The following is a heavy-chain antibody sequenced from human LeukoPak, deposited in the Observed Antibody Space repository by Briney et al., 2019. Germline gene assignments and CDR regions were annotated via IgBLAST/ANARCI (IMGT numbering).Heavy chain of an antibody. D-gene: IGHD1-26*01. CDR1: GGTFSSYA. Sequence: SVKVSCKASGGTFSSYAISWVRQAPGQGLEWMGGIIPIFGTANYAQKFQGRVTMTRDTSTSTVYMELSSLRSEDTAVYYCARESGSYRTGFDYWGQGTLVTVSS. V-gene: IGHV1-69*05. CDR3: ARESGSYRTGFDY. CDR2: IIPIFGTA. J-gene: IGHJ4*02.